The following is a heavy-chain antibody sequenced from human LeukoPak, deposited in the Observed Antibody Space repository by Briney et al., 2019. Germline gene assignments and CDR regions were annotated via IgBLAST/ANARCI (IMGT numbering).Heavy chain of an antibody. J-gene: IGHJ6*03. CDR2: SNPNSCGT. CDR3: ARGSYSSSWYGYYYYYMHV. Sequence: ASVKVSCKASVYTVTGYYMHWLRQAPGQGLEWMGWSNPNSCGTDYAQNLQGRVTMTTDKSTSTAYMELRSLRSDDTVVYYCARGSYSSSWYGYYYYYMHVWGKGTTVTIPS. CDR1: VYTVTGYY. D-gene: IGHD6-13*01. V-gene: IGHV1-2*02.